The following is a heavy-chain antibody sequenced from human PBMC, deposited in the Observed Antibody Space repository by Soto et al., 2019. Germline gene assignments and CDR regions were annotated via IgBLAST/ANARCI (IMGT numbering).Heavy chain of an antibody. J-gene: IGHJ6*02. V-gene: IGHV1-3*01. CDR2: INAGNGNT. Sequence: ASVKVSCKASGYTFTSYAMHWVRQAPGQRLEWTGWINAGNGNTKYAQKLQGRVTMTTDTSSRTAYMALRSLKSDDTAVYFCARGGYYDSSGSRNYHYYGMDVWGQGTTVTVSS. CDR3: ARGGYYDSSGSRNYHYYGMDV. CDR1: GYTFTSYA. D-gene: IGHD3-22*01.